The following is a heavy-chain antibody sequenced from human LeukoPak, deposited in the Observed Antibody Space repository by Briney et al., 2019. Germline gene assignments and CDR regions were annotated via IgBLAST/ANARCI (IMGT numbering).Heavy chain of an antibody. D-gene: IGHD3-22*01. CDR3: AKSVYYYDSSGYTDAFDI. Sequence: SVKVSCKASGYTFTGYYMHWVRQAPGQGLEWMGWINPDSGGTNYAQKFQGRVTMTRDTSISTAYMELSRLRSDDTAVYYCAKSVYYYDSSGYTDAFDIWGQGTMVTVSS. CDR1: GYTFTGYY. CDR2: INPDSGGT. J-gene: IGHJ3*02. V-gene: IGHV1-2*02.